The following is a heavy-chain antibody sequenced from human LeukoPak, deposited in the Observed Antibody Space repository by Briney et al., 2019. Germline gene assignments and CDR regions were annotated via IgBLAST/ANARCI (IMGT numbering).Heavy chain of an antibody. J-gene: IGHJ4*02. CDR3: AREGALYTTINLYYFDY. D-gene: IGHD1-1*01. CDR1: GGSVSSVNYY. V-gene: IGHV4-61*02. Sequence: SQTLSLTCTVSGGSVSSVNYYWSWFRQPAGKGLEWIGRIYSSGSANYNPTLKSRVTISVDTSQNQFSLKLNSVTAADTAVYYCAREGALYTTINLYYFDYWGQGTLVTVSS. CDR2: IYSSGSA.